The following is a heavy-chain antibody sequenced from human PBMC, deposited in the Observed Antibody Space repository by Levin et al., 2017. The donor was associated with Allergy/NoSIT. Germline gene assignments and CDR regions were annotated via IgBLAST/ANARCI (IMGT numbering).Heavy chain of an antibody. D-gene: IGHD2-8*01. CDR2: INPNNGAT. J-gene: IGHJ4*02. CDR3: ARGNGVMVPSASLYDY. Sequence: ASVKVSCKASGYTFTDNYMHWVRQAPGQGLEWMGWINPNNGATNFVQKSQGRVTMTRDTSISTAYMELSGLISDDTAVYYCARGNGVMVPSASLYDYWGQGTLVTVSS. V-gene: IGHV1-2*02. CDR1: GYTFTDNY.